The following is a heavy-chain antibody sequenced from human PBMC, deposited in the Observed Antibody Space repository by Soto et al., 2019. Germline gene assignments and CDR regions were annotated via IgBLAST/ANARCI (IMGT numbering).Heavy chain of an antibody. J-gene: IGHJ4*02. D-gene: IGHD1-26*01. Sequence: QVQLVQSGAEVKKPGSSVKVSCKASGGTFSSYAISWVRQAPGQGLEWMGGIIPIFGTANYAQKFQGRVTITADESTSTAYMELSSLRSEDTAVYYCARDNPALVGALVRYYFDYWGQGTLVTVSS. CDR1: GGTFSSYA. CDR3: ARDNPALVGALVRYYFDY. CDR2: IIPIFGTA. V-gene: IGHV1-69*01.